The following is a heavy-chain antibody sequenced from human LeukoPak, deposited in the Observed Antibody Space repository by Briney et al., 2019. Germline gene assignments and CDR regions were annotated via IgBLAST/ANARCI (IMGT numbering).Heavy chain of an antibody. CDR2: ISGSGGST. CDR1: GFTFSSYA. Sequence: GGSLRLSCAASGFTFSSYAMSWVRQAPGKGLEGVSAISGSGGSTYYADSVKGRFTIYSDNSKNTLYLKMNSLRADDTAVYYCAPGSTVTGRFSDYWGQGTLVTVSS. D-gene: IGHD1-20*01. CDR3: APGSTVTGRFSDY. V-gene: IGHV3-23*01. J-gene: IGHJ4*02.